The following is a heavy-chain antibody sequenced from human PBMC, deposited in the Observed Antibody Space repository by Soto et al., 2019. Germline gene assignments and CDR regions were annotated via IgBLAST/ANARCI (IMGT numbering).Heavy chain of an antibody. CDR1: GYTFTRYT. J-gene: IGHJ5*02. CDR3: ARGIATGQLDP. V-gene: IGHV1-3*01. D-gene: IGHD2-15*01. CDR2: INPDNGNT. Sequence: QVQLVQSGAEVKKPGASVKISCKASGYTFTRYTMNWVRQAPGQRLEWMGWINPDNGNTQSPQKFQDRVIITRDTSASTAYMALSSLRSEDTAVYYCARGIATGQLDPWSQGNLVTVSS.